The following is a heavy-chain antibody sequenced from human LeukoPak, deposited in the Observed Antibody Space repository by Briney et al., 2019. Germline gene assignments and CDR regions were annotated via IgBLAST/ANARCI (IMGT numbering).Heavy chain of an antibody. D-gene: IGHD3-10*01. CDR2: ISSSCTTI. Sequence: PGGSLGLSCAASGFTFSDYYMSWIRQPPGKGLEWVSYISSSCTTIYYADSVRGRFTVSRDNAKNSLYLQMDSLSAEDTAVYYCASLRGVNRWGQGTLVTVSS. CDR3: ASLRGVNR. V-gene: IGHV3-11*01. J-gene: IGHJ4*02. CDR1: GFTFSDYY.